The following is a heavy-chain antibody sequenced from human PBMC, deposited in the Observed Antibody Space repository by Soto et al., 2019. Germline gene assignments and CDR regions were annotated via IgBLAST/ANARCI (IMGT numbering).Heavy chain of an antibody. J-gene: IGHJ5*02. D-gene: IGHD1-26*01. Sequence: ALSLTCAVFCGSISSGGYSWGWIRRPPGKGLERIGYIYHSGSTCYNLSLKSRVTISVDRSRNQFSLNLSSVTAADTAVYYCARALLQGAPNWFDPWGHGTLVTVSS. CDR3: ARALLQGAPNWFDP. CDR2: IYHSGST. V-gene: IGHV4-30-2*01. CDR1: CGSISSGGYS.